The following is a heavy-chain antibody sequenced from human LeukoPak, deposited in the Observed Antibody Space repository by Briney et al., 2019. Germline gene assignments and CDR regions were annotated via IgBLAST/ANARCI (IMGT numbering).Heavy chain of an antibody. CDR2: ITSSSSTI. Sequence: SGGSLRLSCAASGFTFSSYAMSWVRQAPGKGLEWVSYITSSSSTIYYADSVKGRFTISRDNAKNSLYLQMNSLRDEDTAVYYCARVTTGKGGNADYWGQGTLVTVSS. J-gene: IGHJ4*02. V-gene: IGHV3-48*02. CDR1: GFTFSSYA. CDR3: ARVTTGKGGNADY. D-gene: IGHD4-23*01.